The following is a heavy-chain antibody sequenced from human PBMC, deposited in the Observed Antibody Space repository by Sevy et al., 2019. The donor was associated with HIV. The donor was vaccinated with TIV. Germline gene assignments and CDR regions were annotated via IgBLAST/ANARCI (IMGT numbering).Heavy chain of an antibody. Sequence: GWSLRLSCAASGFAFYEYRMSWIRQAPGKGLEWVATLSFGCGKINYADSVKGRFTISRDNSKNSFYLQMDNLRVEDTALYYCAREGCSRPHDYWGQGTRVTVSS. V-gene: IGHV3-23*01. CDR2: LSFGCGKI. CDR1: GFAFYEYR. D-gene: IGHD2-8*01. CDR3: AREGCSRPHDY. J-gene: IGHJ4*02.